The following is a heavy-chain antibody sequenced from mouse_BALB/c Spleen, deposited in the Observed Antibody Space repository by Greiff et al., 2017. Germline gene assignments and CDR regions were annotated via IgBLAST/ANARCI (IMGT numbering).Heavy chain of an antibody. CDR1: GFTFSNYW. Sequence: EVKLQESGGGLVQPGGSMKLSCVASGFTFSNYWINWVRQSPEKGLEWVAEIRLKSNNYATHYAESVKGRFTISRDDSKSSVYLQMNNLRAEDTGIYYCTYGYYAMDYWGQGTSVTVSS. V-gene: IGHV6-6*02. J-gene: IGHJ4*01. D-gene: IGHD1-1*01. CDR2: IRLKSNNYAT. CDR3: TYGYYAMDY.